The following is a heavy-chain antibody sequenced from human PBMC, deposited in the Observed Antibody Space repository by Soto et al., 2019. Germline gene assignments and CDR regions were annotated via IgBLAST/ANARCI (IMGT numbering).Heavy chain of an antibody. D-gene: IGHD6-19*01. CDR2: ISSSATTI. V-gene: IGHV3-48*03. Sequence: GGSLSLSCAASGFTFRSYEMNWVRQAPGKGLEWVSSISSSATTIYYADSVRGRFAISRDNANNSLYLQMNSLRAEDTAVYYCAKDLRGYSSGWSVTASRACDIWGQGTMVTVAS. CDR1: GFTFRSYE. J-gene: IGHJ3*02. CDR3: AKDLRGYSSGWSVTASRACDI.